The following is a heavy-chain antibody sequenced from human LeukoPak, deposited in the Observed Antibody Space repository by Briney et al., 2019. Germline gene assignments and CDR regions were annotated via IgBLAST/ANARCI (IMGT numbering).Heavy chain of an antibody. Sequence: SETLSLTCTASGGSISSYYWSWIRQPPGKGLEWIGYIYYSGSTNYNPSLKSRVTISVDTSKNQLSLKLSSVTAADTAVYYCARDRGSSSWYDYYYGMDVWGQGTTVTVSS. CDR2: IYYSGST. CDR1: GGSISSYY. D-gene: IGHD6-13*01. V-gene: IGHV4-59*01. CDR3: ARDRGSSSWYDYYYGMDV. J-gene: IGHJ6*02.